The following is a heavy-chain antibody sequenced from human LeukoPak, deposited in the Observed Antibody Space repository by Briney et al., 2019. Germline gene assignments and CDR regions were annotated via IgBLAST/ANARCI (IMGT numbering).Heavy chain of an antibody. V-gene: IGHV1-18*01. CDR2: ISAYNGNT. D-gene: IGHD3-9*01. CDR1: GYTFTSYG. J-gene: IGHJ4*02. CDR3: ARDKAPLGLRYFDWHFDY. Sequence: ASVKVSCKASGYTFTSYGISWVRQAPGQGLEWMAWISAYNGNTNYAQKLQGRVTMTTDTSTSTAYMELRSLRSDDTAVYYCARDKAPLGLRYFDWHFDYWGQGTLVTVSS.